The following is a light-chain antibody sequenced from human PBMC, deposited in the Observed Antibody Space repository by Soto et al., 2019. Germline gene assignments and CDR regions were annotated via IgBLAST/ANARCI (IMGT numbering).Light chain of an antibody. CDR1: SSSIGSNY. CDR3: AAWDDSLSVV. CDR2: RNN. V-gene: IGLV1-47*01. Sequence: QSVLTQPPSASGTPGQRVTISCSGSSSSIGSNYVFWYQHLPGTAPKLLIYRNNQRPSGVPDRLSGSKSGTSASLAISGLRSEDEADYYCAAWDDSLSVVFGTGTKVTVL. J-gene: IGLJ1*01.